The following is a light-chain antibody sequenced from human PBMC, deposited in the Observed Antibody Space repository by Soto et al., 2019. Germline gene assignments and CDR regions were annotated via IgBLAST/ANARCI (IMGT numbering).Light chain of an antibody. CDR1: SSNIGNNY. CDR3: GTWKV. CDR2: DNN. Sequence: QSVLTQPPSVSAAPGQTVTISCSGSSSNIGNNYVSWYQQLPGTAPKLLIYDNNKRPSGIPDRFSGSKSGTSATLGITGLQTGDEADYYCGTWKVFGGGTKVTVL. V-gene: IGLV1-51*01. J-gene: IGLJ2*01.